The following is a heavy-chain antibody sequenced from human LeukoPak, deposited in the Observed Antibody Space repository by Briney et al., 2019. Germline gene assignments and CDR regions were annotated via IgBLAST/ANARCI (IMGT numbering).Heavy chain of an antibody. CDR2: MNPNSGNR. V-gene: IGHV1-8*01. CDR1: GYTFTSYD. CDR3: ARVPIAAAGTDYYYGMDV. J-gene: IGHJ6*02. D-gene: IGHD6-13*01. Sequence: GASVKLSCKSSGYTFTSYDFNWVRQANGPGLEWMGCMNPNSGNRGYAQKFQVRVTMTRNTSISTAYMELSSLRSEDTAVYYCARVPIAAAGTDYYYGMDVWGQGTTVTVSS.